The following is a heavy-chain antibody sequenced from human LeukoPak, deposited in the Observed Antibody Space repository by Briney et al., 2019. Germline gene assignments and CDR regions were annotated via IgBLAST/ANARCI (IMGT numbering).Heavy chain of an antibody. CDR1: GFTFSAYW. V-gene: IGHV3-7*01. D-gene: IGHD3-22*01. CDR2: IKQDGSEK. CDR3: ARAAYDSTGYLTL. Sequence: PGGSLRLSCAASGFTFSAYWMTWVRQAPRKGPEWVANIKQDGSEKYYVDSVKGRFTISRDSSKNTLYLQMNNLRAEDTAIYYCARAAYDSTGYLTLWGQGTLVTVSS. J-gene: IGHJ4*02.